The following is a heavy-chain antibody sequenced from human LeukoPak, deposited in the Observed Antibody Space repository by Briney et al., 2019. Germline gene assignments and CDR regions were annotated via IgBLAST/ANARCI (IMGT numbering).Heavy chain of an antibody. Sequence: GGSLRLSCAASGFTFSSYWMHWVRQPPGKGLVWVARISNEGSHTFYADSVKGRFAMSRDDTKDTLYLQMNSLRAEDTGVYFCARVTGGYNLVDYWGQGTLVTVSS. V-gene: IGHV3-74*01. D-gene: IGHD5-24*01. CDR1: GFTFSSYW. J-gene: IGHJ4*02. CDR3: ARVTGGYNLVDY. CDR2: ISNEGSHT.